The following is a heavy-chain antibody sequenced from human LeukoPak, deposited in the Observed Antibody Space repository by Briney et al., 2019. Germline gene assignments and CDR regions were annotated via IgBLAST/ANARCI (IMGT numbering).Heavy chain of an antibody. Sequence: ASVKVSCKASGYTFTSYDINWVRQATGQGLEWMGWMNPNSGNTGYAQKFQGRVTMTRNTSISTAYMELSSLRSEDTAVYYCARAYCSSTSCYGPPLDYWGQGTLVTVSS. CDR3: ARAYCSSTSCYGPPLDY. CDR1: GYTFTSYD. D-gene: IGHD2-2*01. CDR2: MNPNSGNT. V-gene: IGHV1-8*01. J-gene: IGHJ4*02.